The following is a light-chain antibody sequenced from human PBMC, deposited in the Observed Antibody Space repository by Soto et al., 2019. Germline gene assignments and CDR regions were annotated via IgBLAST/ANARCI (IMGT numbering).Light chain of an antibody. CDR2: GAS. J-gene: IGKJ1*01. V-gene: IGKV3-15*01. CDR1: QSVNTN. Sequence: TRCLTTEERETLSCRASQSVNTNLAWYQQTPGQAPRLLIYGASTRASGIPARFSGSGSGTEFTLTISSLQSEDFAVCYCQQYTIWPSVTCGQGTKVDIK. CDR3: QQYTIWPSVT.